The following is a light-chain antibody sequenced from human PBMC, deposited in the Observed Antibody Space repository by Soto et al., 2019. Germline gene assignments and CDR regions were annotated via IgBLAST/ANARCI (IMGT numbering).Light chain of an antibody. CDR2: AAS. CDR1: QSISSY. J-gene: IGKJ2*01. Sequence: DIQMTQSPSSLSASVGDRVTITCRASQSISSYLNWYQQKPGKAPKLLIYAASSLQSGVPSRFSGSGSGTDFTLTISSLQLEDFATYYCQQSYSTPQMYTFGQGTKLEIK. CDR3: QQSYSTPQMYT. V-gene: IGKV1-39*01.